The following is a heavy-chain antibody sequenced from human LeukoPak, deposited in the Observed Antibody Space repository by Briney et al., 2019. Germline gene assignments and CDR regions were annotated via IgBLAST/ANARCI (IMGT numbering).Heavy chain of an antibody. J-gene: IGHJ4*02. CDR2: IYSGGNT. D-gene: IGHD2-15*01. Sequence: PGGSLRLSCTVSGFTVSSNSMSWVRQAPGKGLEWFSFIYSGGNTHYSDSVKGRFTISRDNSKNTLYLQMNSLRAEDTAVYYCAKAPVTTCSGAYCYPFDYWGQGTLVTVSS. CDR1: GFTVSSNS. V-gene: IGHV3-53*01. CDR3: AKAPVTTCSGAYCYPFDY.